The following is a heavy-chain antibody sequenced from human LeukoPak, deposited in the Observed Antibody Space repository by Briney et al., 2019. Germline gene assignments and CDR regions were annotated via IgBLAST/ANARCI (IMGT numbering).Heavy chain of an antibody. V-gene: IGHV1-24*01. J-gene: IGHJ4*02. D-gene: IGHD3-3*01. CDR2: FDPEDGET. Sequence: ASVKVSCKVSGYTLTELPMHWVRQAPGKGLEWMGGFDPEDGETIYAQKFQGRVTMTEDTSTDTAYMELSSLRSEDTAVYYCATAIWSGYYTPILDYWGQGTLVTVSS. CDR3: ATAIWSGYYTPILDY. CDR1: GYTLTELP.